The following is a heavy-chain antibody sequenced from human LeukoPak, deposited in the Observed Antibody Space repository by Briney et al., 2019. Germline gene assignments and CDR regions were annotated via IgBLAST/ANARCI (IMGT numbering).Heavy chain of an antibody. J-gene: IGHJ6*03. CDR3: ARGYYHYYYMDV. V-gene: IGHV3-21*01. CDR1: GFTVINYS. CDR2: ITSSSTYI. Sequence: TGGSLRLSCAASGFTVINYSMNWVRQAPGKGLGWVSSITSSSTYIYYADSVRGRFTISRDNAKNSLYQQMNSLRAEDTAVYYCARGYYHYYYMDVWGKGTTVTVSS.